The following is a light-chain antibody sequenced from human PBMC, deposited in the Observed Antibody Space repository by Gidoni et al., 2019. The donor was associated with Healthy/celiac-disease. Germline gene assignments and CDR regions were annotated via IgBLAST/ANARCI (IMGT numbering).Light chain of an antibody. J-gene: IGKJ3*01. CDR1: QSLLHSNGYNS. CDR2: LGS. V-gene: IGKV2-28*01. CDR3: MQALQTPFT. Sequence: IVMTQSPLSLLVPPGEPASISCRSSQSLLHSNGYNSLDWYLQKPGQSPQLLIYLGSNRASGVPDRFSGSGSGTDFTLKISRVEAEDVGVYYCMQALQTPFTFGPGTKVDIK.